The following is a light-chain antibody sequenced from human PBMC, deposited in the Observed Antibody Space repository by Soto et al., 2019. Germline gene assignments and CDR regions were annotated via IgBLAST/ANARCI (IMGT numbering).Light chain of an antibody. CDR3: SSYTSSSTGV. J-gene: IGLJ2*01. CDR2: DVS. V-gene: IGLV2-14*01. CDR1: SSDVGGYNY. Sequence: QSALTQPASVSGSPGQSITISCTGTSSDVGGYNYVSWYQQHPGKAPKLMIYDVSNRSSGVSNRFSGSKSGNTASLTISGLQAEDEADYYCSSYTSSSTGVFGGGTKPTVL.